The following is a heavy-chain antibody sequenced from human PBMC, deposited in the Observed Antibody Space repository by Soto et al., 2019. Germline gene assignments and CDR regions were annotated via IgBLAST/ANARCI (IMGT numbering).Heavy chain of an antibody. CDR2: ISSSSSYI. Sequence: GGSLRLSCAASGFTFSSYSMNWVRQAPGKGLEWVSSISSSSSYIYYADSVKGRFTISRDNAKNSLYLQMNSLRAEDTAVNYCARNRKEWLRGYYYYMDVWGKGTTVTVSS. CDR1: GFTFSSYS. D-gene: IGHD5-12*01. V-gene: IGHV3-21*01. J-gene: IGHJ6*03. CDR3: ARNRKEWLRGYYYYMDV.